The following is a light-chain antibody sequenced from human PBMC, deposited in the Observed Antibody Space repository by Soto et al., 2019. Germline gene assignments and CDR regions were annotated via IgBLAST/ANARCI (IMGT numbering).Light chain of an antibody. Sequence: DIQMTQSPSSLSASVGDRVTITCRASQSISNYLNWYQQKPGKAPKLLMHAASSLQSGVPSRFSGSGSGTDFTLTISSLQPEDFATYYCQQSYSTPRTFGQGTKVEIK. V-gene: IGKV1-39*01. CDR2: AAS. CDR1: QSISNY. CDR3: QQSYSTPRT. J-gene: IGKJ1*01.